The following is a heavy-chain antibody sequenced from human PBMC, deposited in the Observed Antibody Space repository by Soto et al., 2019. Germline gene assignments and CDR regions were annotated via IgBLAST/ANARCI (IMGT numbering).Heavy chain of an antibody. V-gene: IGHV1-18*01. CDR2: ISAYNGNT. CDR1: GYTFTSYG. Sequence: ASVKVSCKASGYTFTSYGISWVRQAPGQGLEWMGWISAYNGNTNYAQKLQGRVTMTTDTSTSTAYMELRSLRSDDTAVYYCARDGPGYSSSWSTYYYTVWTSGAKGPRSPSP. D-gene: IGHD6-13*01. CDR3: ARDGPGYSSSWSTYYYTVWTS. J-gene: IGHJ6*02.